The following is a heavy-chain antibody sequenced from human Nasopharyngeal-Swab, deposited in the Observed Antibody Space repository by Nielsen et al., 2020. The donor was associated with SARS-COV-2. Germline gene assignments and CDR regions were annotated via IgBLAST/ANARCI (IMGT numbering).Heavy chain of an antibody. Sequence: LVKPTQTLTLTCTFSGFSLSTSGLRVSWIRQPPGKGLEWIGYIFHSGSTNYNPSLKSRVTISVDTSKNQFSLRLSSVTAADTAVYYCARDDTAMATGFDYWGQGVLVTVSS. CDR1: GFSLSTSGLR. CDR2: IFHSGST. V-gene: IGHV4-61*08. J-gene: IGHJ4*02. CDR3: ARDDTAMATGFDY. D-gene: IGHD5-18*01.